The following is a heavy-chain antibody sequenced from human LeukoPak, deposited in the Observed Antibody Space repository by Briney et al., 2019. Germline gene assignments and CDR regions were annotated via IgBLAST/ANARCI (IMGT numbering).Heavy chain of an antibody. V-gene: IGHV1-18*01. D-gene: IGHD3-10*01. CDR1: GYTFTSYG. CDR2: ISAYNGNT. Sequence: ASVKVPCKASGYTFTSYGISWVRQAPGQGLEWMGWISAYNGNTNYAQKLQGRVTMTTDTSTSTAYMELRSLRSDDTAVYYCARKCVVRGVITFDYWGQGTLVTVSS. J-gene: IGHJ4*02. CDR3: ARKCVVRGVITFDY.